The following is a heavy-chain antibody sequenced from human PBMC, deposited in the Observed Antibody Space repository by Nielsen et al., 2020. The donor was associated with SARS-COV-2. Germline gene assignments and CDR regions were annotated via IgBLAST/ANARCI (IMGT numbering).Heavy chain of an antibody. CDR1: GYTFTSYG. D-gene: IGHD1-26*01. J-gene: IGHJ4*02. Sequence: SVKVSCKASGYTFTSYGISWVRQAPGQGLEWMGRIIPILGIANYAQKFQGRVTITADKSTSTAYMELSSLRSEDTAVYYCARDLGSPGGSYWSYWGQGTLVTVSS. CDR2: IIPILGIA. V-gene: IGHV1-69*04. CDR3: ARDLGSPGGSYWSY.